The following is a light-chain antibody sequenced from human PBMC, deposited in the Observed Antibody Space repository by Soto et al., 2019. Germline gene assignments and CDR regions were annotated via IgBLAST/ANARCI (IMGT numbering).Light chain of an antibody. CDR2: EVT. CDR3: CSYTGANTLVV. Sequence: QSVLTQPASVSGSPGQSVTISCTGTSRDIGTYNYVSWYQQHPGEAPKLLIFEVTYRPSGVSSRFSGSKSGNTASLTISGLQADDEADYYCCSYTGANTLVVFGGGTKLTV. J-gene: IGLJ2*01. V-gene: IGLV2-14*01. CDR1: SRDIGTYNY.